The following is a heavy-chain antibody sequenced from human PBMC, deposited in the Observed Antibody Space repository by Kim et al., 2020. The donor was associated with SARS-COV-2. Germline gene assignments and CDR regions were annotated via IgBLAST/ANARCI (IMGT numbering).Heavy chain of an antibody. Sequence: GGSLRLSCAASGFTVSSSYMDWVRQAPGKGLEWVSVIYRDGTTYYADSVKGRFTISRDNSKNTVYLQMNSLRAADTALYYCARDLFGGVNALDIWGQGTTVSVSS. J-gene: IGHJ3*02. CDR3: ARDLFGGVNALDI. V-gene: IGHV3-53*01. CDR1: GFTVSSSY. CDR2: IYRDGTT. D-gene: IGHD3-16*01.